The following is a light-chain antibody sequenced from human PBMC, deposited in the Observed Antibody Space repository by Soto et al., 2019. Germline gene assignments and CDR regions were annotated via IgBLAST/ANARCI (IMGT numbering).Light chain of an antibody. CDR2: AAS. CDR3: QEYYSYWT. V-gene: IGKV1-17*01. Sequence: DIQMTQSPSTLSASVGDRVTITCRASQGIRNDLGWYQQKPGKAPKLLIYAASSLQSGVPSRFSGSGSGTGFTLTISSLQTDDFATYYCQEYYSYWTFGQGTKVDIK. J-gene: IGKJ1*01. CDR1: QGIRND.